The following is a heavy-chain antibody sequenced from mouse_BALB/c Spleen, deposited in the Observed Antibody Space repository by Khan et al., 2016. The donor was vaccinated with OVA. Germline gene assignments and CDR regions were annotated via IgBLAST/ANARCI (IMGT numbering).Heavy chain of an antibody. D-gene: IGHD1-1*01. CDR2: VSTGGSYT. CDR1: GFTFSTYG. CDR3: TRRAYYYDSEGFAY. J-gene: IGHJ3*01. Sequence: EVELVESGGDLVKPGGSLKLSCAASGFTFSTYGMSWVRQTPDKRLEWVATVSTGGSYTYYPDSVKGRFTISRDNAKNTLYLQMNGLKSEDTAMFYGTRRAYYYDSEGFAYWGQGTLVTVSA. V-gene: IGHV5-6*01.